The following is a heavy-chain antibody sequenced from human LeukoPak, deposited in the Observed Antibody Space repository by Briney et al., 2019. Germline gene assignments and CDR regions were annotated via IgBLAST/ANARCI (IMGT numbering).Heavy chain of an antibody. CDR2: LDSSGST. J-gene: IGHJ6*03. D-gene: IGHD4-23*01. Sequence: SETLSLTCTVSGGSISSRSDYWGWIRQTPGKGLEWIGNLDSSGSTYYNPSLKSRVTTSVGTSKNQFSLNLRSVTAADTAIYFCSRSHDYGGLYFYYYMDVWGKGTTVTVSS. CDR3: SRSHDYGGLYFYYYMDV. V-gene: IGHV4-39*01. CDR1: GGSISSRSDY.